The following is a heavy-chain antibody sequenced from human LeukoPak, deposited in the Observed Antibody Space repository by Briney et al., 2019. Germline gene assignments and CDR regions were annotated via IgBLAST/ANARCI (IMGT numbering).Heavy chain of an antibody. D-gene: IGHD1/OR15-1a*01. J-gene: IGHJ5*02. V-gene: IGHV3-7*01. CDR1: GFTLSSYW. CDR3: ARANSWGFDP. CDR2: IKQDGSEK. Sequence: GGSLRLSCAASGFTLSSYWMSWVRQAPGKGLEWVANIKQDGSEKYYVDSVKGRFTISRDNAKNSLYLQMNSLRAEDTAVYYCARANSWGFDPWGQGTLVTVSS.